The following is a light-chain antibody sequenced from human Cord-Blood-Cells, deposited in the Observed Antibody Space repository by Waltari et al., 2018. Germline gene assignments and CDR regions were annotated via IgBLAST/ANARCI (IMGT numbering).Light chain of an antibody. Sequence: TVLTQAPGTLSLSLGDSATLSCRASQSVSSDLAWYQQKPGQAPRLLIYDTSNRATGIPARFSGSGSGTDFTLTISSLEPEDFAVYYCQQRSNWPPQVTFGGGTKVEIK. CDR2: DTS. J-gene: IGKJ4*01. CDR3: QQRSNWPPQVT. CDR1: QSVSSD. V-gene: IGKV3-11*01.